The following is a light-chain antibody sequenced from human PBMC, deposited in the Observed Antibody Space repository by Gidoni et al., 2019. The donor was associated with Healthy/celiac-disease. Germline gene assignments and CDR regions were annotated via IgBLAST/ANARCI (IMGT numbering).Light chain of an antibody. J-gene: IGLJ1*01. Sequence: QSALTQPVSVSGSPGQSITISCTGTSSDVGCYNYVSWYQQHPGKAPKLMIYDVSNRPSGVSNRFSGSKSGNTASLTISGLQAEDEADYYCSSYTSSSILYVFGTGTKVTVL. V-gene: IGLV2-14*03. CDR2: DVS. CDR3: SSYTSSSILYV. CDR1: SSDVGCYNY.